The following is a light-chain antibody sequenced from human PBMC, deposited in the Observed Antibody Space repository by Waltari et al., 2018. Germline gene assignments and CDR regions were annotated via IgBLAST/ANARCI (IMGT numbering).Light chain of an antibody. CDR3: QAWDSSTEAV. CDR2: QDS. CDR1: KLGDKY. V-gene: IGLV3-1*01. Sequence: SYELTQPPSVSVSPGQTASITCSGDKLGDKYACWYQQKPGQSPVLVIYQDSKRPSGCPERFSGSNSGNTATLTLSGTQAMDEADYYCQAWDSSTEAVFGGGTKLTVL. J-gene: IGLJ2*01.